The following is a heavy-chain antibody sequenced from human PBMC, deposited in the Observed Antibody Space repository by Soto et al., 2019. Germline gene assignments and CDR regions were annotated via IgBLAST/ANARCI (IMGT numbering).Heavy chain of an antibody. CDR3: AKDYGSDFWSGSPSDY. Sequence: GGSLRLSCAASGSTFSSYAMSWVRQAPGKGLEWVSAISGSGGSTYYADSVKGRFTISRDNSKNTLYLQMNSLRAEDTAVYYYAKDYGSDFWSGSPSDYWGQGTLVTVS. CDR2: ISGSGGST. V-gene: IGHV3-23*01. CDR1: GSTFSSYA. D-gene: IGHD3-3*01. J-gene: IGHJ4*02.